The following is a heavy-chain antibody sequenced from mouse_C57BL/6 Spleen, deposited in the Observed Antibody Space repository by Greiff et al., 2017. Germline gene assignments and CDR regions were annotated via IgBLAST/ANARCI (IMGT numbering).Heavy chain of an antibody. D-gene: IGHD1-1*01. CDR3: ARGENYGKFAY. V-gene: IGHV1-69*01. CDR1: GYTFTSYW. J-gene: IGHJ3*01. Sequence: QVQLQQPGAELVMPGASVKLSCKASGYTFTSYWMHWVKQRPGQGLEWIGEIDPSDSYTNYNQKFKGKSTLTVDKSSSTAYMQLSSLTSEDSAVCYCARGENYGKFAYWGQGTLVTVSA. CDR2: IDPSDSYT.